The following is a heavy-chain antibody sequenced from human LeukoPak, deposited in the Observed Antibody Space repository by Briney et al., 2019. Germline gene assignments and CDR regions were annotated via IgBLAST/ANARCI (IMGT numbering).Heavy chain of an antibody. CDR3: AKDQLGMVTASDAFDI. CDR1: GFTFSSYA. Sequence: GRSLRLSCAASGFTFSSYAMHWVRQAPGKGLEWVAVISYDGSNKYYADSVKGRFTISRDNSKNTLYLQMNSLRAEDTAVYYCAKDQLGMVTASDAFDIWGQGTMVTVSS. CDR2: ISYDGSNK. V-gene: IGHV3-30-3*01. J-gene: IGHJ3*02. D-gene: IGHD2-21*02.